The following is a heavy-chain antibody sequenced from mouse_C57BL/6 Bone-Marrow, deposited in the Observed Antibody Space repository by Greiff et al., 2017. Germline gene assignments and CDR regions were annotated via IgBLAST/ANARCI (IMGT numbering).Heavy chain of an antibody. J-gene: IGHJ4*01. CDR3: AGELLPYAMDY. V-gene: IGHV1-50*01. D-gene: IGHD2-12*01. Sequence: VQLQQPGAELVKPGASVKLSCKASGYTFTSYWMQWVKQRPGQGLEWIGEIDPSDSYTNYNQKFKGKATLTVDTSSSTAYMQLSSLTSEDSAVYDCAGELLPYAMDYWGQGTSVTVSS. CDR1: GYTFTSYW. CDR2: IDPSDSYT.